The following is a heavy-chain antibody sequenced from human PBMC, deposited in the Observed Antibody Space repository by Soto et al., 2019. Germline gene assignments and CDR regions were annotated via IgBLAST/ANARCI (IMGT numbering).Heavy chain of an antibody. V-gene: IGHV3-66*01. CDR3: AQSGLVWFGELRFDY. CDR2: IYSGGST. J-gene: IGHJ4*02. D-gene: IGHD3-10*01. Sequence: GGSLRLSCAASGFTVSSNYMIWVRQAPGKGLEWVSVIYSGGSTYSADSVKGRFTISRDNSKNTLYLQMNSLRVEDTAVYYCAQSGLVWFGELRFDYWGQGTLVTVSS. CDR1: GFTVSSNY.